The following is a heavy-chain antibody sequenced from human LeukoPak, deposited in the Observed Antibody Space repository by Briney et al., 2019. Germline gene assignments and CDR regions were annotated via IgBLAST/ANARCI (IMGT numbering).Heavy chain of an antibody. CDR3: ARDETADTAYDY. CDR1: GYTFTGYY. Sequence: ASVKVSCKASGYTFTGYYMHWVRQAPGQGLEWMGWINPNSGGTNYAQKFQGRVTMTRDTSISTAYMELSRLRSDDTAVYYCARDETADTAYDYWGQGTLVTVSS. V-gene: IGHV1-2*02. CDR2: INPNSGGT. D-gene: IGHD5-18*01. J-gene: IGHJ4*02.